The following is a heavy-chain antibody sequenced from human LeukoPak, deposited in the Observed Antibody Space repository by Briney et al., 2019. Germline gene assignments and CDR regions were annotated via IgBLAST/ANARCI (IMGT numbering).Heavy chain of an antibody. D-gene: IGHD6-6*01. J-gene: IGHJ3*02. V-gene: IGHV3-30-3*01. Sequence: GGSLRLSCAASGFTFSSYAMHWVRQAPGKGLEWVAVIPYDGSNKYYADSVKGRFTISRDNSKNTLYLQMNSLRAEDTAVYYCARDLYSSSSGAFDIWGQGTMVTVSS. CDR3: ARDLYSSSSGAFDI. CDR2: IPYDGSNK. CDR1: GFTFSSYA.